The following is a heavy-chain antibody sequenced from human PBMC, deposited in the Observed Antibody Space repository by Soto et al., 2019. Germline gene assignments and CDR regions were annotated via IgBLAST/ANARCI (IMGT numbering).Heavy chain of an antibody. J-gene: IGHJ4*02. CDR3: AKGNYDILTGYFYYFDY. CDR2: ISWNSGSI. Sequence: EVQLVESGGGLVQPGRSLRLSCAASGFTFDDYAMHWVRQAPGKGLEWVSGISWNSGSIGYADSVKGRFTISRDNAKNSLYLQMNSLRAEDTALYYCAKGNYDILTGYFYYFDYWGQGTLVTVSS. CDR1: GFTFDDYA. D-gene: IGHD3-9*01. V-gene: IGHV3-9*01.